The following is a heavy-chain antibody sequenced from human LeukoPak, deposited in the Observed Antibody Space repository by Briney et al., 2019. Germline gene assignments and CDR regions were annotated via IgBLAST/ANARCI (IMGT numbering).Heavy chain of an antibody. CDR1: AFTFSSHA. CDR2: ISSNGGST. Sequence: GGSLRLSCAASAFTFSSHAMHWVRQAPGKGLEYVSAISSNGGSTYYANSVKGRFTISRDNSKNTLFLQMGSLRADDMAVYYCARNPTGYGSSFYFDYWGQGTLVTVSS. D-gene: IGHD6-13*01. V-gene: IGHV3-64*01. J-gene: IGHJ4*02. CDR3: ARNPTGYGSSFYFDY.